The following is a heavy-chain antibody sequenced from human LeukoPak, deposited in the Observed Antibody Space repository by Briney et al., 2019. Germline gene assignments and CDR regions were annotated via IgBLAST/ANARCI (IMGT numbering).Heavy chain of an antibody. D-gene: IGHD3-10*01. J-gene: IGHJ4*02. Sequence: SETLSLTCTVSSGSISTSNYYWGWVRQPPGKALEWIGNIFYTGNTYYNASLKSQVSISIDTSKNQFSLKLTSVTAADTAVYYCARQTGSGLFTLPGGQGTLVTVSS. CDR3: ARQTGSGLFTLP. CDR2: IFYTGNT. V-gene: IGHV4-39*01. CDR1: SGSISTSNYY.